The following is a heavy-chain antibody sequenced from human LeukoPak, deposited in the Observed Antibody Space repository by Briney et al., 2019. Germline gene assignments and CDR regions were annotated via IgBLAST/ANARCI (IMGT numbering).Heavy chain of an antibody. D-gene: IGHD3-3*01. V-gene: IGHV1-69*13. Sequence: SVRVSCKASGYTFTSFDINWVRQATGQGPEWMGGIIPIFGTANYAQKFQGRVTITADESTSTAYMELSSLRSEDTAVYYCARARFLEWLYYMDVWGKGTTVTVSS. J-gene: IGHJ6*03. CDR2: IIPIFGTA. CDR3: ARARFLEWLYYMDV. CDR1: GYTFTSFD.